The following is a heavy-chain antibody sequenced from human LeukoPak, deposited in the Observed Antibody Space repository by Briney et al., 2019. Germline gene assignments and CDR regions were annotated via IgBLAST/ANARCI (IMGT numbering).Heavy chain of an antibody. CDR3: AGGDMVRGVPPPPSLDY. D-gene: IGHD3-10*01. Sequence: PSETLSLTCTVSGGSISSGGYYWSWIRQHPGKGLEWIGYIYYSGSTYYNPSLKSRVTISVDTSKNQFSLKLSSVTAADTAVYYCAGGDMVRGVPPPPSLDYWGQGTLVTVSS. V-gene: IGHV4-31*03. CDR2: IYYSGST. J-gene: IGHJ4*02. CDR1: GGSISSGGYY.